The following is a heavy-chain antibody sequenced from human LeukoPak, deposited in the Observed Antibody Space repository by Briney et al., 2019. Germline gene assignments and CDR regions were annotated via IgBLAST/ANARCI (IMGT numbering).Heavy chain of an antibody. CDR2: INHSGST. CDR3: ARRLTNWNDFDY. J-gene: IGHJ4*02. CDR1: GGSFSGYY. D-gene: IGHD1-1*01. Sequence: SETLSLTCAVCGGSFSGYYWSWIRQPPGKGLEWIGEINHSGSTNYNPSLKSRVTISVDTSKNQFSLKLSSVTAADTAVYYCARRLTNWNDFDYWGQGTLVTVSS. V-gene: IGHV4-34*01.